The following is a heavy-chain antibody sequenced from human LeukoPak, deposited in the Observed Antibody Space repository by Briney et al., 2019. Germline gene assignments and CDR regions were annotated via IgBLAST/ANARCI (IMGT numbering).Heavy chain of an antibody. CDR1: GGSISSGGYS. CDR2: IYHSGST. CDR3: ARELAKWGPLAPAFDI. V-gene: IGHV4-30-2*01. D-gene: IGHD1-26*01. J-gene: IGHJ3*02. Sequence: PSETLSLTCAVSGGSISSGGYSWSWIRQPPGKGLEWIGYIYHSGSTYYNPSLKSRATISVDRSKNQFSLKLSSVTAADTAVYYCARELAKWGPLAPAFDIWGQGTMVTVSS.